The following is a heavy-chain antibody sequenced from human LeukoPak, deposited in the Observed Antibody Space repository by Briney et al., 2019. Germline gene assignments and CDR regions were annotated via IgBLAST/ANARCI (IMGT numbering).Heavy chain of an antibody. J-gene: IGHJ4*02. CDR2: ITWNSDTI. CDR3: AKASAAGVGNRYYVDY. Sequence: PGGSLRLSCAASGFTFDDYVMHWVRQAPGKGLEWVSGITWNSDTIDYADSVKGRFTISRDNANNSLYLQMNSLRADDTALYYCAKASAAGVGNRYYVDYWVEGTLVTVSS. D-gene: IGHD6-13*01. V-gene: IGHV3-9*01. CDR1: GFTFDDYV.